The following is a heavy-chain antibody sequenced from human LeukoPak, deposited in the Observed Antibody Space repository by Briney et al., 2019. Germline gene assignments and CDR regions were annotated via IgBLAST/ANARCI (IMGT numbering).Heavy chain of an antibody. V-gene: IGHV1-2*04. CDR2: INPNSGGA. J-gene: IGHJ6*02. CDR1: GYTFTGYY. CDR3: ARDPRTDIVATSSGYYYYYGMDV. D-gene: IGHD5-12*01. Sequence: ASVKVSCKASGYTFTGYYMHWVRQAPGQGLEWMGWINPNSGGANYAQKFQGWVTMTRDTSISTAYMELSRLRSDDTAVYYCARDPRTDIVATSSGYYYYYGMDVWGQGTTVTVSS.